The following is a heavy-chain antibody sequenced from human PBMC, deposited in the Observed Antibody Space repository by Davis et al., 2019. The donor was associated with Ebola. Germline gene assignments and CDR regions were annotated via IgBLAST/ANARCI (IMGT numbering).Heavy chain of an antibody. CDR2: ISWDGESS. CDR3: ARFSRGSIESY. D-gene: IGHD6-6*01. Sequence: PGGSLRLSCEASGFAFHDYTMQWVRQVPGKGLEWVSLISWDGESSESADSVKGRFTISRDNAKNALYLQMNSLRVEDTAVYYCARFSRGSIESYWGQGTLVTVSS. J-gene: IGHJ4*02. CDR1: GFAFHDYT. V-gene: IGHV3-43*01.